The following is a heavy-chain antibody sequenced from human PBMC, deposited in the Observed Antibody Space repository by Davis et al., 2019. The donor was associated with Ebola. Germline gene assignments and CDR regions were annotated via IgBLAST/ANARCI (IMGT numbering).Heavy chain of an antibody. Sequence: GGSLRLSCAASGFTFSSYGMHWVRQAPGKGLEWVAVVSYDGRNKYYVDSVKGRFTVSRDNSRNTLNLQMNSLRAEDTAVYYCARDIGYSNGWPDYYYYGMDVWGQGTTVTVTS. D-gene: IGHD6-19*01. CDR2: VSYDGRNK. V-gene: IGHV3-30*03. CDR1: GFTFSSYG. CDR3: ARDIGYSNGWPDYYYYGMDV. J-gene: IGHJ6*02.